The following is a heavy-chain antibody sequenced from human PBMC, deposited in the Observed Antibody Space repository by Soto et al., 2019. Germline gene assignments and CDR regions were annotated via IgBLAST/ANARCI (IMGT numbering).Heavy chain of an antibody. CDR2: ISGSGGST. V-gene: IGHV3-23*01. D-gene: IGHD2-15*01. CDR3: AKLGGYCSGGSCYHAAAFDI. Sequence: GGSLRLSCAASGFTFSSYAMSWVRQAPGKGLEWVSAISGSGGSTYYADSVKGRFTISRDNSKNTLYLQMNSLRAEDTTVYYCAKLGGYCSGGSCYHAAAFDIWGQGTMVTVSS. J-gene: IGHJ3*02. CDR1: GFTFSSYA.